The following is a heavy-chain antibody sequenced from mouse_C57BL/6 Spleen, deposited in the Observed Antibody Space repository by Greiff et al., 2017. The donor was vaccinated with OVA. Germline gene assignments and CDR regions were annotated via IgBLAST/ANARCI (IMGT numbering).Heavy chain of an antibody. CDR2: IYPGDGDT. D-gene: IGHD4-1*01. CDR1: GYAFRSYW. V-gene: IGHV1-80*01. CDR3: ARSGTWYFDD. Sequence: VQVVESGAELVKPGASVKISCKASGYAFRSYWLNWVKQRPGKGLEWIGQIYPGDGDTNYNGKFKGKATLTADKSSSTAYMQLSSLTSEDSAVYFCARSGTWYFDDWGQGTTLTVSS. J-gene: IGHJ2*01.